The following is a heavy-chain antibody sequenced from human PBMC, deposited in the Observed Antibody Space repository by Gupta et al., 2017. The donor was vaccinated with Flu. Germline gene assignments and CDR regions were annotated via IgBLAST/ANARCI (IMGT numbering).Heavy chain of an antibody. D-gene: IGHD3-3*01. Sequence: GINWVRQAPGNGLEWVAFISYDGSNKYFVGSVKGRFTMSRDNSKNTLYLQMDSLRPEDTAVYYCAKDRRGYYDFWTGFFDFWGPGTRVTVSS. V-gene: IGHV3-30*18. CDR2: ISYDGSNK. CDR3: AKDRRGYYDFWTGFFDF. CDR1: G. J-gene: IGHJ4*02.